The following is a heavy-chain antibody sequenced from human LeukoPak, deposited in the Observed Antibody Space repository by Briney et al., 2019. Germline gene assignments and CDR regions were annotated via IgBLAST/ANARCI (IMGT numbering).Heavy chain of an antibody. V-gene: IGHV4-39*07. D-gene: IGHD3-10*01. CDR2: IYYSGST. Sequence: PSETLSLTCTVSGGSISSSSYYWGWIRQPPGKGLEWIGSIYYSGSTYYNPSLKSRVTISVDTSKNQFSLKLNSVTAADTAVYYCARGLGALRRSDYWGQGTLVTVSS. CDR1: GGSISSSSYY. CDR3: ARGLGALRRSDY. J-gene: IGHJ4*02.